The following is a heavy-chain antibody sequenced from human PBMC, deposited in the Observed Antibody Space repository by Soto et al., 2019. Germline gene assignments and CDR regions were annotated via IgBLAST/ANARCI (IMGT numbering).Heavy chain of an antibody. CDR3: ARDGTGWTGGDH. D-gene: IGHD6-19*01. J-gene: IGHJ4*02. CDR2: LWRDGSKV. V-gene: IGHV3-33*01. Sequence: GSLVLSCSASGCTCSAYDMHWVRQAPGKRLEWVAVLWRDGSKVYYADSVKGRFTISRDNSKNTLYLEMNSLRVEDTAVYYCARDGTGWTGGDHWGQGTLVTVSS. CDR1: GCTCSAYD.